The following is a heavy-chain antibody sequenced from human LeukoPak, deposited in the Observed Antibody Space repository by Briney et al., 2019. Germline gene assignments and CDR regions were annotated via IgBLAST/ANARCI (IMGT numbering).Heavy chain of an antibody. CDR1: GVSVSGSY. D-gene: IGHD5-12*01. Sequence: SETLSLTCAVYGVSVSGSYWSWIRQPPGKGLEWIGEINHSGITNYNPSLKSRLTISVDTSKNQFSLKLSSVTAADTAVYYCARGGRARGYSDYGEDYWGQGTLVTVSS. V-gene: IGHV4-34*01. CDR2: INHSGIT. J-gene: IGHJ4*02. CDR3: ARGGRARGYSDYGEDY.